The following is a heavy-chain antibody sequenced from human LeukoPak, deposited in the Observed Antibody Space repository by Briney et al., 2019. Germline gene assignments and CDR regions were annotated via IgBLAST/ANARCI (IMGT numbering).Heavy chain of an antibody. V-gene: IGHV4-4*07. CDR2: IFHSGDH. J-gene: IGHJ5*02. CDR3: PVGPSGGDAYSCFDP. Sequence: SETLSLTCTVSGDSVTYYYWSWIRQPAGEGLEWIGRIFHSGDHNYNPSLKSRVTMSVDTSKNLVSLNLTSWTAADRPVNSVPVGPSGGDAYSCFDPWGQGTLVTVSS. D-gene: IGHD2-21*02. CDR1: GDSVTYYY.